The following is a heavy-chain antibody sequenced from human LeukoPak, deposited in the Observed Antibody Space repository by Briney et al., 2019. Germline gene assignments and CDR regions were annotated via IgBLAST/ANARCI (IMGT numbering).Heavy chain of an antibody. CDR1: GFTFSTYW. J-gene: IGHJ4*02. CDR2: VNSDGSST. CDR3: ARAPPYSAGGIDY. V-gene: IGHV3-74*01. Sequence: PGGSLRLSCAASGFTFSTYWMHWVRQAPGKGLVWVSRVNSDGSSTTYAESVKGRFTISRDNAKNTLYLQMNSLRAEDTAVYYCARAPPYSAGGIDYWGQGTLVTVSS. D-gene: IGHD1-1*01.